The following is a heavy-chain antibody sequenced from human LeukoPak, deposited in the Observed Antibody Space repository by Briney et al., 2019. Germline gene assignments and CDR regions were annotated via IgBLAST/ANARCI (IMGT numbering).Heavy chain of an antibody. D-gene: IGHD3-10*01. CDR1: GFTFDDYA. V-gene: IGHV3-9*01. CDR3: ARDAYYYGSGSYKNYYGMDV. CDR2: ISWNSGSI. J-gene: IGHJ6*02. Sequence: GRSLRLSCAASGFTFDDYAMHWVRQAPGKGLEWVSGISWNSGSIGYADSVKGRFTISRDNAKNSLYLQMNSLRAEDTAVYYCARDAYYYGSGSYKNYYGMDVWGQGTTVTVS.